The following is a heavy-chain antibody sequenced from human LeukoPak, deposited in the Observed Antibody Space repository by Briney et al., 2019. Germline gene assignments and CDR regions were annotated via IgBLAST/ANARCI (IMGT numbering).Heavy chain of an antibody. D-gene: IGHD3-22*01. CDR3: AREGNYYHSSGIWDFDY. V-gene: IGHV3-9*01. J-gene: IGHJ4*02. CDR2: ISWNSGSI. Sequence: GGSLRLSCAASGFTFDDYAMPWVRQAPGKGLEWVSGISWNSGSIDYADSVKGRFTISRDNAKNSLYLQMNSLRADDTAVYYCAREGNYYHSSGIWDFDYWGQGTLVTVSS. CDR1: GFTFDDYA.